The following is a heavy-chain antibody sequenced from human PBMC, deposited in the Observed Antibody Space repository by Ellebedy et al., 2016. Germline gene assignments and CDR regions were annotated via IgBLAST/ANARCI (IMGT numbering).Heavy chain of an antibody. CDR3: AKWNGAWNAFDV. J-gene: IGHJ3*01. CDR2: VFHTGTS. CDR1: GDSVTSYY. D-gene: IGHD1-1*01. V-gene: IGHV4-59*02. Sequence: SETLSLTCNVFGDSVTSYYWNWIRRPPGKGLEWIGYVFHTGTSNYNPSLRSRVSMSVDTSKSQISLRLMSVTAADTAVYYCAKWNGAWNAFDVWGLGTMVTVSS.